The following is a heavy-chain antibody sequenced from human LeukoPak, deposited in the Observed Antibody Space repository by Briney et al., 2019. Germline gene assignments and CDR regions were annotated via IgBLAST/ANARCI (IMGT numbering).Heavy chain of an antibody. CDR1: GFTFSDYY. Sequence: GSLRLSCAASGFTFSDYYMSWIRQAPGKGLEWIGSIYYSGSTYYNPSLKSRVTISVDTSKNQFSLKLSSVTAADTAVSYCARAAGIAVAGSYFDYWGQGTLVTVSS. CDR2: IYYSGST. J-gene: IGHJ4*02. CDR3: ARAAGIAVAGSYFDY. D-gene: IGHD6-19*01. V-gene: IGHV4-38-2*01.